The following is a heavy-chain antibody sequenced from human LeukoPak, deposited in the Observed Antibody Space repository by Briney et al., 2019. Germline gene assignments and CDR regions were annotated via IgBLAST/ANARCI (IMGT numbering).Heavy chain of an antibody. J-gene: IGHJ3*02. CDR1: GFTFSSYS. V-gene: IGHV3-21*01. D-gene: IGHD3-9*01. CDR3: ARASSKQLAGYLPDGFDI. Sequence: PGGSLRLSCAASGFTFSSYSMNWVRQARGKGLEWVSSISSSGTYVYYADSVKGRFTISRDNAKNSLSLQMNSLRADDAAVYYCARASSKQLAGYLPDGFDIWGQGTMVTVSS. CDR2: ISSSGTYV.